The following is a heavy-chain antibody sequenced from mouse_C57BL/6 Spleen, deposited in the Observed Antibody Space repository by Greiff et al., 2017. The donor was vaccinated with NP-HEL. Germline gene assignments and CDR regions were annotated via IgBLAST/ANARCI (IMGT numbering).Heavy chain of an antibody. CDR1: GYSITSGYY. D-gene: IGHD1-1*01. CDR2: ISYDGSN. CDR3: ARFPYGSPFAY. J-gene: IGHJ3*01. V-gene: IGHV3-6*01. Sequence: EVKLLESGPGLVKPSQSLSLTCSVTGYSITSGYYWNWIRQFPGNKLEWMGYISYDGSNNYNPSLKNRISITRDTSKNQFFLKLNSVTTEDTATYYCARFPYGSPFAYWGQGTLVTVSA.